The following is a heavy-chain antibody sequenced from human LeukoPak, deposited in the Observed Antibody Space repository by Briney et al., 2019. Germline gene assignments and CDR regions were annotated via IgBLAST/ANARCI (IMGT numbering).Heavy chain of an antibody. Sequence: GGSLRLSCAASGFTFSNAWMSWVRQAPGKGLEWVGRIKSKTDGGTTDYAAPVKGRFTISRDDSKNTLYLQMNSLKTEDTAVYYCTTGSPQYQLLLNVPYWGRGTLVTVSS. V-gene: IGHV3-15*01. CDR1: GFTFSNAW. CDR3: TTGSPQYQLLLNVPY. J-gene: IGHJ4*02. D-gene: IGHD2-2*01. CDR2: IKSKTDGGTT.